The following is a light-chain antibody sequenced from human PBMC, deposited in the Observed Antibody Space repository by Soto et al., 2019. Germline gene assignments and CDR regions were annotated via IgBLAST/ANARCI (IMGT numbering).Light chain of an antibody. CDR1: QSISSW. V-gene: IGKV1-5*03. Sequence: DIQMTQSPSTLSASVGDRVTITCRASQSISSWLAWYQQKPGKAPKLRIYKASSLESGVPSRFSRSGSGTEFTLTISSLQPDGFATEDCQQYNSYAPACGQGTKVEIK. J-gene: IGKJ1*01. CDR3: QQYNSYAPA. CDR2: KAS.